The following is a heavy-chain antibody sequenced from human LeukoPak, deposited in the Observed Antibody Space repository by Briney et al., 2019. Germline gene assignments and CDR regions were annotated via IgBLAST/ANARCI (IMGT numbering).Heavy chain of an antibody. CDR3: ARDHTTVTTAVFAY. D-gene: IGHD4-11*01. J-gene: IGHJ4*02. CDR1: GFTFSSYS. CDR2: ISSSSTYI. V-gene: IGHV3-21*06. Sequence: GGSLRLSCAASGFTFSSYSMNWVRQAPGKGLEWVSSISSSSTYIYYADSVKGRFTISRDKAKNSLYLQMNSLRAEDTAVYYCARDHTTVTTAVFAYWGQGTLVSVSS.